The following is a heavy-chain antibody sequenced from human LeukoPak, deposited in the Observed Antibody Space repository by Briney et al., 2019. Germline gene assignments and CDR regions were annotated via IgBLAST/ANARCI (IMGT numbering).Heavy chain of an antibody. CDR3: AKTPYFYDSRGYYTGDY. J-gene: IGHJ4*02. D-gene: IGHD3-22*01. Sequence: GGSLRLSCAASGFTFSSYVMHWVRQAPGKGLEWVAIISYDGSNEYYADSVKGRFTISRDNSKNTLYLQMNSLRAEDTAVYYCAKTPYFYDSRGYYTGDYWGQGTLVTVSS. CDR1: GFTFSSYV. CDR2: ISYDGSNE. V-gene: IGHV3-30*04.